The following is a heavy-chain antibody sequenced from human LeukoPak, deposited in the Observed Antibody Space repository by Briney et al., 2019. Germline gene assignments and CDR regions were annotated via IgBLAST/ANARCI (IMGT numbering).Heavy chain of an antibody. CDR2: IYTSGST. D-gene: IGHD3-3*01. J-gene: IGHJ6*02. V-gene: IGHV4-4*07. CDR1: GGSISSYY. CDR3: ARVVSDDFWSGYPPGGMDV. Sequence: SETLSLTCTVSGGSISSYYWSWIRQPAGKGLEWIGRIYTSGSTNYNPSLKSRVTMSVDTSKDQFSLKLSSVTAADTAVYYSARVVSDDFWSGYPPGGMDVWGQGTTVTVSS.